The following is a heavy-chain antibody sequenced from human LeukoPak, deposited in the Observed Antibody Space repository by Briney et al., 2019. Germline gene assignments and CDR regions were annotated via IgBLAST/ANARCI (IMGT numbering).Heavy chain of an antibody. D-gene: IGHD2-2*01. Sequence: SSSSYWRGWIRQPPGKGLEWLANIQQHGSETYYGDSVKGRFTISRDNAKNSLYLQMNSLRAEDTAVYYCATYSSSNGREFQYWGQGTLVTVSS. J-gene: IGHJ1*01. V-gene: IGHV3-7*01. CDR3: ATYSSSNGREFQY. CDR2: IQQHGSET. CDR1: SSSSYW.